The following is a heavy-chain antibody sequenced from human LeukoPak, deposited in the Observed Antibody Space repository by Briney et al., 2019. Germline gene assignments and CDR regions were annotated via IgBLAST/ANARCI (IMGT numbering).Heavy chain of an antibody. J-gene: IGHJ4*02. Sequence: SETLSLTCTVSGGSMSSYYWLCIRQPPGKGLEWIGYIYYSGSTNYNPSLKSRVTISVDTSKNQFSLKLSSVTAADTAVYYCASGSDMTTVDYWGQGTLVTVSS. CDR1: GGSMSSYY. V-gene: IGHV4-59*01. CDR2: IYYSGST. D-gene: IGHD4-17*01. CDR3: ASGSDMTTVDY.